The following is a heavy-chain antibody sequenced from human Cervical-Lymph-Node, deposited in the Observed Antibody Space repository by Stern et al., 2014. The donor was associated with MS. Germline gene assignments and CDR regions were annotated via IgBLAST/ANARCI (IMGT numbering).Heavy chain of an antibody. CDR2: IYWNDVK. V-gene: IGHV2-5*01. Sequence: QVTLRESGPKLVKPTQTLTLTCTFSGFSLNTSGVSVGWIRQPPGKALEWLAVIYWNDVKRYSPSLKSRLTITKDTSKNQVVLTMANMDPVDTATYYCAHRREDIRGYSCFDPWGQGTLVTVSS. D-gene: IGHD2-15*01. CDR1: GFSLNTSGVS. J-gene: IGHJ5*02. CDR3: AHRREDIRGYSCFDP.